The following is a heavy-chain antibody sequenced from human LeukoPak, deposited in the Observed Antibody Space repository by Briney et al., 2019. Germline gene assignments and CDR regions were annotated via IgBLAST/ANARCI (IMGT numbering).Heavy chain of an antibody. CDR1: GFTFSSYS. D-gene: IGHD4-17*01. CDR3: ARPQVNEYGDCGI. V-gene: IGHV3-21*01. CDR2: ISSSSSSYSYT. J-gene: IGHJ3*02. Sequence: PGGSLRLSCAASGFTFSSYSMHWVRQAPGKGLEWVSSISSSSSSYSYTYYADSVKGRFTISRDNAKNSLLLQMNSLRAEDTAVYYCARPQVNEYGDCGIWGRGTMVAVSS.